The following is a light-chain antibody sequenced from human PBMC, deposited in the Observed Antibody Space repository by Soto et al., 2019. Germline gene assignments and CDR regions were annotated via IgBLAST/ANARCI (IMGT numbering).Light chain of an antibody. CDR3: QSFDTSLTDLVL. Sequence: QSFLTQPPSVSGAPGQSVTISCTGTSSNIGAGYGVHWYQHLPGTAPKLLIYDNSNRPSGVPDRFSGSKSGTSASLAITGLQAEDEADYYCQSFDTSLTDLVLFGGGTKVTVL. V-gene: IGLV1-40*01. CDR2: DNS. J-gene: IGLJ3*02. CDR1: SSNIGAGYG.